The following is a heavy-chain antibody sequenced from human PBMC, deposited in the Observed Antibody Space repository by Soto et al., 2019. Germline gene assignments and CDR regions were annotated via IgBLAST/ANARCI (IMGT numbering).Heavy chain of an antibody. D-gene: IGHD6-13*01. CDR3: AKGEGYSSSWYHPNEVHYYYYMDV. CDR1: GFTFSSYA. J-gene: IGHJ6*03. Sequence: EVQLLESGGGLVQPGGSLRLSCAASGFTFSSYAMSWVRQAPGKGLEWVSAISGSGGSTYYADSVKGRFTISRDNSKNTLYLQMNSLRAEDTAVYYCAKGEGYSSSWYHPNEVHYYYYMDVWGKGTTVTVSS. CDR2: ISGSGGST. V-gene: IGHV3-23*01.